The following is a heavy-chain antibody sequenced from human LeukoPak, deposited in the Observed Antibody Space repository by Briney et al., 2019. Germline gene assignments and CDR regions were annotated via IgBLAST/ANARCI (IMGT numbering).Heavy chain of an antibody. CDR3: ARDPSGDWYFDL. CDR1: GFTFSSYS. Sequence: PGGSLRLPCAASGFTFSSYSMNWVRQAPGKGLEWVSSISSSSSYIYYADSVKGRFTISRDNAKNSLYLQMNSLRAEDTAVYYCARDPSGDWYFDLWGRGTLVTVSS. CDR2: ISSSSSYI. V-gene: IGHV3-21*01. D-gene: IGHD1-26*01. J-gene: IGHJ2*01.